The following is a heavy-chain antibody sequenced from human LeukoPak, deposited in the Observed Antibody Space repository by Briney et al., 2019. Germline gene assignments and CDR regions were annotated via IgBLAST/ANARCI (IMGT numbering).Heavy chain of an antibody. CDR2: ISWNSGSI. CDR1: GFTFDDYA. J-gene: IGHJ3*02. V-gene: IGHV3-9*01. D-gene: IGHD6-19*01. CDR3: AKAYSSAGGAFDI. Sequence: GGSLRLSCAASGFTFDDYAMHWVRQAPGKGLEWVSGISWNSGSIGYADSVKGRFTISRDNAKNSLYLQMNSLRPEDTALYYCAKAYSSAGGAFDIWGQGTMVTVSS.